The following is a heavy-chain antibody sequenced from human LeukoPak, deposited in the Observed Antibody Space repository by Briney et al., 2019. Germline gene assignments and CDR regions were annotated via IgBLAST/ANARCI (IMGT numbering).Heavy chain of an antibody. D-gene: IGHD1-26*01. CDR1: GGSISSSNW. J-gene: IGHJ3*02. Sequence: PSGTLSLTCAVSGGSISSSNWWSWVRQPPGKGLEWIGSMYYSGTTYYNSSLKSRVTISVDTSNNQFSLKLSSVTAADTAVYYCARDTVGATFPGAFDIWSQGTMVTVSS. CDR3: ARDTVGATFPGAFDI. V-gene: IGHV4-4*02. CDR2: MYYSGTT.